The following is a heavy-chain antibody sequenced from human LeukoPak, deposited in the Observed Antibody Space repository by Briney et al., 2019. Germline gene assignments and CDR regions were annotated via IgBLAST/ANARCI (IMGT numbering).Heavy chain of an antibody. CDR3: ARDHPNDY. V-gene: IGHV3-48*01. J-gene: IGHJ4*02. CDR2: ISSSSNSAK. Sequence: PGGSLRLSCAASGFTFSSYSMNLVRQAPGKGLEWVSYISSSSNSAKYYADSVKGRFTVSRDNAKNSLYLQMNSLRAEDTAVYYCARDHPNDYWGQGTLVTVSS. CDR1: GFTFSSYS.